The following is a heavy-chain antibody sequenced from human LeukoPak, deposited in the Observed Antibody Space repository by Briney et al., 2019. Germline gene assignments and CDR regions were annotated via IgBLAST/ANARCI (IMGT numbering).Heavy chain of an antibody. V-gene: IGHV3-21*01. Sequence: GGSLRLSCAASGFTFSSYSMNWVRQAPGKGLEWVSSISSSSSYIYYADSVKGRFTASRDNAENSMYLQMNSLRAEDTAVYYCARVALRPIDYSNPEFDLWGQGTLVTVSS. CDR2: ISSSSSYI. CDR3: ARVALRPIDYSNPEFDL. CDR1: GFTFSSYS. J-gene: IGHJ5*02. D-gene: IGHD4-11*01.